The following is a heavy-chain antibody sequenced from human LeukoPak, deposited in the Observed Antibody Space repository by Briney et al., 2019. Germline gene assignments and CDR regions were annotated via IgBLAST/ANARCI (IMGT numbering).Heavy chain of an antibody. Sequence: GSLRLSCAASGFTFSSYAMNWVRQAPGKGLEWVSAISGSGGSTYYADSVKGRFTISRDNSKNTLYLQMNSQRAEDTAVYYCAKDMPYFDWLKDDAFDIWGQGTMVTVSS. CDR1: GFTFSSYA. CDR2: ISGSGGST. V-gene: IGHV3-23*01. D-gene: IGHD3-9*01. CDR3: AKDMPYFDWLKDDAFDI. J-gene: IGHJ3*02.